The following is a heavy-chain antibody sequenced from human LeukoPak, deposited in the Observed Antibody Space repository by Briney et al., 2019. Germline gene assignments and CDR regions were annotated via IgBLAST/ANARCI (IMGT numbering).Heavy chain of an antibody. Sequence: ASVKVSCKASGYTFTSYGISWVRQAPGQGLEWMGWISAYNGNTNYAQKFQGRVTMTRNTSISTAYMELSSLRSEDTAVYYCASFLKDYYYYGMDVWGQGTTVTVSS. CDR1: GYTFTSYG. CDR2: ISAYNGNT. V-gene: IGHV1-18*04. D-gene: IGHD2/OR15-2a*01. J-gene: IGHJ6*02. CDR3: ASFLKDYYYYGMDV.